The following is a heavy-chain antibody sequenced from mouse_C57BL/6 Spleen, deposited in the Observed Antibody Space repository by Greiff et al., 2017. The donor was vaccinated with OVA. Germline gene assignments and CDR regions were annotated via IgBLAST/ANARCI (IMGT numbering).Heavy chain of an antibody. CDR3: GGNPLAY. CDR1: GYAFSSSW. J-gene: IGHJ3*01. V-gene: IGHV1-82*01. D-gene: IGHD2-1*01. Sequence: QVQLQQSGPELVKPGASVKISCKASGYAFSSSWMNWVKQRPGKGLEWIGRIYPGDGDTNYNGNFKGKATLTADKSSSTAYMQLSSLTSEDSAVYFCGGNPLAYWGQGTLVTVSA. CDR2: IYPGDGDT.